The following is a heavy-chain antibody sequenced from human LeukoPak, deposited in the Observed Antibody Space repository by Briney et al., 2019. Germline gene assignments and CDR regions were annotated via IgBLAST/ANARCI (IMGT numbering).Heavy chain of an antibody. CDR2: IKQDGSEK. CDR3: AKDHANTPVVTN. J-gene: IGHJ4*02. Sequence: GGSLRLSCAASGFTFSNYWMTWVRQAPGKGLEWVGNIKQDGSEKYYVDSVKGRFTISRDNSKNTVDLQMNNLRVDDTAIYYCAKDHANTPVVTNWGQGILVSVSS. V-gene: IGHV3-7*03. D-gene: IGHD2-21*02. CDR1: GFTFSNYW.